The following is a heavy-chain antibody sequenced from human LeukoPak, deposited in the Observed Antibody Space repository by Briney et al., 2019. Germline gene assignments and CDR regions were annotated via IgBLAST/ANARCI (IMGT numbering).Heavy chain of an antibody. CDR1: GFTFSSYE. D-gene: IGHD4-23*01. Sequence: GGSLRLSCAASGFTFSSYEMNWVRQAPGKGLEWVSYISSSGSSILYAESVKGRFTTSRDNGKKSLYLQMNSLRPEDTAMYYCARDGVDNGDKEDAFDVWGQGTRVTVSS. V-gene: IGHV3-48*03. CDR2: ISSSGSSI. CDR3: ARDGVDNGDKEDAFDV. J-gene: IGHJ3*01.